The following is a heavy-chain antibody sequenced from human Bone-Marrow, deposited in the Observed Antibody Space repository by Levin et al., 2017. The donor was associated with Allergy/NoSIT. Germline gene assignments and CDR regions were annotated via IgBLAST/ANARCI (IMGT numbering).Heavy chain of an antibody. CDR2: INPNTGGT. J-gene: IGHJ6*02. V-gene: IGHV1-2*02. CDR3: ARTADSDFWSGYPKLHHYYELDV. CDR1: GFTFSGYY. Sequence: ASVKVSCKASGFTFSGYYIHWVRQAPGQGLEWLGWINPNTGGTKYAQKFQGRVTMTREASISTAYMALSSLSSDDTAVYYCARTADSDFWSGYPKLHHYYELDVWGQGTTVTVSS. D-gene: IGHD3-3*01.